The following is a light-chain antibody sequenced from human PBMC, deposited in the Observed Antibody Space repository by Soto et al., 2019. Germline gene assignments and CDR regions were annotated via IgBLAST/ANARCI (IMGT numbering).Light chain of an antibody. CDR3: LQYHNLWA. CDR1: QNIYYN. Sequence: ILMTQSPATVSVSPGESATLSCRASQNIYYNVAWYQHRPGQAPRLLIYRASTRAPGVPARFSGSGSGTEFTLTISSLQTEDLTVYSCLQYHNLWAFGQGTKVEI. CDR2: RAS. V-gene: IGKV3-15*01. J-gene: IGKJ1*01.